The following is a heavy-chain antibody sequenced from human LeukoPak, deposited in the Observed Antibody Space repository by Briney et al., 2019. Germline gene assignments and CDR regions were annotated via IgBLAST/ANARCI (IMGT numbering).Heavy chain of an antibody. D-gene: IGHD6-19*01. J-gene: IGHJ4*02. V-gene: IGHV4-39*01. Sequence: SETLSLTCTVSGGSISSSSYYWGWIRQPPGKGLEWIGSIYYSGSTYYNPSLKSRVTISVDTSKNQFSLKLSSVTAADTAVYYCARRNSGWYEHIDYWGQGNLVNVSS. CDR1: GGSISSSSYY. CDR2: IYYSGST. CDR3: ARRNSGWYEHIDY.